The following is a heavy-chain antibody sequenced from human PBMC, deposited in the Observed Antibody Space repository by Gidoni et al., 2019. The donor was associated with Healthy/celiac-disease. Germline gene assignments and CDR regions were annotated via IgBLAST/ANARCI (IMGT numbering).Heavy chain of an antibody. CDR3: AKLVSGWYGPAHN. J-gene: IGHJ4*02. V-gene: IGHV3-23*01. CDR2: ISDSGGST. D-gene: IGHD6-19*01. CDR1: GFTFSSYA. Sequence: EVQLLEAGGGLVQPGESLRLSCAASGFTFSSYAMSWLRQAPRKGLQWVSAISDSGGSTYYADAVKCRFTISRDNSKNTLYLQMNSLRAEDTAVYYCAKLVSGWYGPAHNWGQGTLVTVSS.